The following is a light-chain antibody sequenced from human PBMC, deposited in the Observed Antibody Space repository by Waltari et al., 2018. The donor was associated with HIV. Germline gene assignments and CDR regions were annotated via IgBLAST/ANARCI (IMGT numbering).Light chain of an antibody. CDR2: LNSDGSY. Sequence: LVLTQSPSASASLGASVRLTCTLSSGHSNYVLAWHQQRPAKGPRFLMRLNSDGSYTRGAGIPDRFSGSSSGAERYVTISSLQSDDEADYYCQTWGTGIVVFGGGTKLAVL. J-gene: IGLJ2*01. CDR3: QTWGTGIVV. V-gene: IGLV4-69*01. CDR1: SGHSNYV.